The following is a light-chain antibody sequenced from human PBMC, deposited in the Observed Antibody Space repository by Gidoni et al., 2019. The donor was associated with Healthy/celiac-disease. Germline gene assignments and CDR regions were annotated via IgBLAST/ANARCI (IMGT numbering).Light chain of an antibody. CDR3: QQYGSSPPLT. CDR1: QSVSSSY. Sequence: EFVLTQSPGTLSLSPGESATLSCRASQSVSSSYFAWYQQKPGQAPRLLIYGASSRATGIPDRVSGSGSGTDFTLTISRLEPEDFAVYYCQQYGSSPPLTFGGGTKVEIK. V-gene: IGKV3-20*01. CDR2: GAS. J-gene: IGKJ4*01.